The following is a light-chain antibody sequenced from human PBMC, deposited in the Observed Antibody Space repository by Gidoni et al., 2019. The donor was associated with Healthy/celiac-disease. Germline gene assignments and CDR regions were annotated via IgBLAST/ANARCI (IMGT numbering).Light chain of an antibody. CDR1: QSVTSY. CDR2: DAS. Sequence: EIVLTQSRATLSLSPAERATLSCRASQSVTSYLACYQQKTGQAPRLLIYDASNRATGIPARFSGSGSGTDFTLTIRGLEPEDFAVYYCQPRSNWPPGVTFXPXTKVDIK. J-gene: IGKJ3*01. CDR3: QPRSNWPPGVT. V-gene: IGKV3-11*01.